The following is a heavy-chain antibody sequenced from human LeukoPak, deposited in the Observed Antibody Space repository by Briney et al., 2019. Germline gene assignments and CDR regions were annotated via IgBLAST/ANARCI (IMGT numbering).Heavy chain of an antibody. J-gene: IGHJ5*02. CDR2: IHHTGST. Sequence: KPSETLSLTCAVSGYSISSGYYWGWIRQPPGKGLEWIGSIHHTGSTYYNPSLKSRVTISVDTSKNQFSLKLSSVTAADTAVYYCARHLYYDFWSGYYSYNWFDPWGQGTLVTVSS. V-gene: IGHV4-38-2*01. CDR3: ARHLYYDFWSGYYSYNWFDP. D-gene: IGHD3-3*01. CDR1: GYSISSGYY.